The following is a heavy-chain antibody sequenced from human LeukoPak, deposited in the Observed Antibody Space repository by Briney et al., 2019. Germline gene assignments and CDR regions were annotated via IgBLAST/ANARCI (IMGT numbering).Heavy chain of an antibody. Sequence: ASVKVSCKASGYTFTSYYMHWVRQAPGQGHEWMGIIIPSGGNTNYAQMFQGRVTMTRDTSTSTVYMELSSLRSEDTAVYYCAREMDGGDQDYWGQGTLVTVSS. J-gene: IGHJ4*02. D-gene: IGHD2-21*02. CDR3: AREMDGGDQDY. CDR1: GYTFTSYY. CDR2: IIPSGGNT. V-gene: IGHV1-46*03.